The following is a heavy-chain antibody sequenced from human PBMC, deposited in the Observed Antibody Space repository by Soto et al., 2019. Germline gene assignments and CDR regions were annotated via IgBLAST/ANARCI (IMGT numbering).Heavy chain of an antibody. J-gene: IGHJ1*01. D-gene: IGHD2-15*01. CDR3: ARSAVVVVAANAEYFQH. Sequence: QVQLVQSGAEVKKPGASVKVSCKASGYTFTSYYMHWVRQAPGQGLEWMGIINPSGGSTSYAQKFQGRVTMTRYTSTSTVYMELSSLRSEDTAVYYCARSAVVVVAANAEYFQHWGQGTLVTVSS. CDR2: INPSGGST. CDR1: GYTFTSYY. V-gene: IGHV1-46*01.